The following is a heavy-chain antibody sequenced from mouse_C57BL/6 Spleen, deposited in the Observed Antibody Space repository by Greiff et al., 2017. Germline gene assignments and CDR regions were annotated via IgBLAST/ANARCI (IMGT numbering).Heavy chain of an antibody. J-gene: IGHJ4*01. CDR2: IRSKSNNYAT. D-gene: IGHD2-4*01. CDR1: GFSFNTYA. Sequence: EVMLVESGGGLVQPKGSLKLSCAASGFSFNTYAMHWVRQAPGKGLESVARIRSKSNNYATYYADSVKDRFTISRDDSESMLYLQMNNLKTEDTAMYYCVRRYDLNYDEDYAMDYWGQGTSVTVSS. CDR3: VRRYDLNYDEDYAMDY. V-gene: IGHV10-1*01.